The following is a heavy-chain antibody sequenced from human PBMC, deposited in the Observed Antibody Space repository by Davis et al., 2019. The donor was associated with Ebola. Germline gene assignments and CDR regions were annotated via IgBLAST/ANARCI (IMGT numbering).Heavy chain of an antibody. CDR3: SRLRRAEAENY. V-gene: IGHV3-7*03. CDR1: GFSFSSYW. D-gene: IGHD1-14*01. Sequence: GGSLRLSCAASGFSFSSYWLSWVRQAPGKGLEWVANINQDGSDQQYVGSVKGRFTVSRDNAKNSLYRQLNSLRAEDTAMYYCSRLRRAEAENYWGQGTLVTVSS. J-gene: IGHJ4*02. CDR2: INQDGSDQ.